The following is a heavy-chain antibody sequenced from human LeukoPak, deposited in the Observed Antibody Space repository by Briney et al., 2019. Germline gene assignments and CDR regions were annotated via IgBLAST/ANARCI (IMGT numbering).Heavy chain of an antibody. CDR1: GYTFTGCY. Sequence: ASVKVSCKASGYTFTGCYMHWVRQAPGQGPEWMGWINPNSGGTNYAQKFQGRVTMTRDTSISTAYMELSRLRSDDTAVYYCATLYSGYDVFDYWGQGTLVTVSS. V-gene: IGHV1-2*02. D-gene: IGHD5-12*01. CDR2: INPNSGGT. J-gene: IGHJ4*02. CDR3: ATLYSGYDVFDY.